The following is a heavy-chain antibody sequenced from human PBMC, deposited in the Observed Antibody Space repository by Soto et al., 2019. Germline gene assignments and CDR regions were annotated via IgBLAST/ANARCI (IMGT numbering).Heavy chain of an antibody. D-gene: IGHD3-22*01. Sequence: PSDTLSLTCTVAGGSISSYYWSWIRQHPGKGLEWIGYIYYSGSPHHNPSLTNLVSISEDSCKNEFSLKLSSVTAPDTALEYCERECYYDSSSIGCDSWRKGPMVIVSS. CDR1: GGSISSYY. V-gene: IGHV4-59*01. CDR2: IYYSGSP. CDR3: ERECYYDSSSIGCDS. J-gene: IGHJ4*02.